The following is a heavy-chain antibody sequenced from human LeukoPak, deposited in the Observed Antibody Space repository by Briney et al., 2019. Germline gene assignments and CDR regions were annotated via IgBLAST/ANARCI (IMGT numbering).Heavy chain of an antibody. CDR3: ARVQLPDITGAFDI. V-gene: IGHV4-4*07. D-gene: IGHD3-3*01. CDR1: GGSLSSYY. CDR2: ISPSGTT. Sequence: SETLSLTCTVSGGSLSSYYWRWIRQPAGEGLEWIGRISPSGTTNYNPSLKSRVTMSLDTSKSQISLKLPSVTAADTAVYYCARVQLPDITGAFDIWGQGTMVTVSS. J-gene: IGHJ3*02.